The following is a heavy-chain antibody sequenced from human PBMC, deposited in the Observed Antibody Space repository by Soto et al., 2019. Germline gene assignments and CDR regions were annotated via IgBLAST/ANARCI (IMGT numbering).Heavy chain of an antibody. CDR2: IYWDDDK. CDR3: AHRVLRTVFGLVTTTAIYFDF. V-gene: IGHV2-5*02. D-gene: IGHD3-3*01. CDR1: GFSLTTSGVG. J-gene: IGHJ4*02. Sequence: QITLKESGPTVVKPTETLTLTCTFSGFSLTTSGVGVGWVRQSPGKAPEWLALIYWDDDKRYSTSLKGRLTITTDTSKNRVVLTMANVDPADTATYYCAHRVLRTVFGLVTTTAIYFDFWGQGTPVVVSS.